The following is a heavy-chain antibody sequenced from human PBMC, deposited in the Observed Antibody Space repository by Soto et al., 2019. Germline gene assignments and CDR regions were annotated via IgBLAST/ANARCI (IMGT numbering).Heavy chain of an antibody. CDR2: IKPDGSEK. Sequence: LRLSCAASGFTFSSYWMTWVRQAPGKGLEWVATIKPDGSEKYYADSVQGRFTVSRDNAKNSLYLQMNSLRAEDTALYYCARARIDYWGQGTLVTVSS. J-gene: IGHJ4*02. CDR1: GFTFSSYW. CDR3: ARARIDY. V-gene: IGHV3-7*03.